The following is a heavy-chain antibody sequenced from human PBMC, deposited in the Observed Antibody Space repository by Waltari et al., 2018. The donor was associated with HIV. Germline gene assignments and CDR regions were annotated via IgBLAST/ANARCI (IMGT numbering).Heavy chain of an antibody. CDR1: GYSFTRYP. D-gene: IGHD5-18*01. Sequence: QVQFEQSGAEVKKPGASVKVSCKTSGYSFTRYPMHWLRQAPGQRLEWMGGINAANGNTKYSHKFQDRVTSSRDTSASTAYLELRRLRPEDTAVYYCVRDMSDTPVGPEMDVWGQGTTVTVSS. CDR3: VRDMSDTPVGPEMDV. V-gene: IGHV1-3*01. J-gene: IGHJ6*02. CDR2: INAANGNT.